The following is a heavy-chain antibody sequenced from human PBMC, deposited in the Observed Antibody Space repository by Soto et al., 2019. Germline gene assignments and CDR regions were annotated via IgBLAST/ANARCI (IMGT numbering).Heavy chain of an antibody. CDR3: ARLWVVVAATCEGWFDP. D-gene: IGHD2-15*01. CDR1: GGSISSYY. Sequence: PSETLSLTCTVSGGSISSYYWSWIRQPPGKGLEWIGYIYYSGSTNYTPSLKSRVTIPVDTSKNQFSLKLSSVTAADTAVYYCARLWVVVAATCEGWFDPWGQGTLVTVSS. J-gene: IGHJ5*02. V-gene: IGHV4-59*08. CDR2: IYYSGST.